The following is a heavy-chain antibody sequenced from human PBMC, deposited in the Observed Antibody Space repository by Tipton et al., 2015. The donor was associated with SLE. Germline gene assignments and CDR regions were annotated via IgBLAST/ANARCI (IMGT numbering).Heavy chain of an antibody. Sequence: TLSLTCTVSGGSISGYYWSWIRQPPGKGLEWIGYVYYSVSTSYNPSLKSRVTMSVDTSKNQFSLRLSSVTAADTAVYYCASAFGYNSSWLAFDIWGQGTMVTVSS. J-gene: IGHJ3*02. V-gene: IGHV4-59*08. D-gene: IGHD6-13*01. CDR3: ASAFGYNSSWLAFDI. CDR1: GGSISGYY. CDR2: VYYSVST.